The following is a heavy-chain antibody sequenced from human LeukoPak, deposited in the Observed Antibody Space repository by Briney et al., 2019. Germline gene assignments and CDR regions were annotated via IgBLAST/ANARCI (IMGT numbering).Heavy chain of an antibody. J-gene: IGHJ5*02. V-gene: IGHV4-34*01. D-gene: IGHD3-10*01. CDR1: GGSFSGYY. CDR3: ARVLYYYGSGSYGRTNNWFDP. Sequence: SETLSLTCAVYGGSFSGYYWSWIRQPPGKGLEWIGEINHSGSTNYNPSLKSRVTISVDTSKNQFSLKLSSVTAADTAVYYCARVLYYYGSGSYGRTNNWFDPWGQGTLVTVSS. CDR2: INHSGST.